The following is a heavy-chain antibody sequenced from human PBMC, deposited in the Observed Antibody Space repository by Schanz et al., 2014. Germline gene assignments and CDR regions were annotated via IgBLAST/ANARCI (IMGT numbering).Heavy chain of an antibody. CDR1: GFTFSSYG. CDR2: IKSKVDGGTT. D-gene: IGHD4-17*01. V-gene: IGHV3-15*01. Sequence: EVQLVESGGGLVRPGGSLRLSCAASGFTFSSYGMHWVRQAPGKGLEWVGRIKSKVDGGTTDNAAPVQGRFTISRDDSKNTLHLQMNSLKTEDTAVYYCSTDLTAVDYDAIGLWGQGTMVTVSS. J-gene: IGHJ3*01. CDR3: STDLTAVDYDAIGL.